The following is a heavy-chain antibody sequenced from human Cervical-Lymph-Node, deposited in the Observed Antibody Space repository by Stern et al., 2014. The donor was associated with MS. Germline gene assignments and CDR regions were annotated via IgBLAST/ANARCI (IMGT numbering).Heavy chain of an antibody. CDR1: TLTFSDIY. Sequence: QLVQSGGGLVKPGGSLRLSCAASTLTFSDIYMSWVRQAPGKGLEWVSYISNSGRNIYYADSVKGRFTISRDNAKNLLYLQMSSLRAEDTAVYYCASSTGTAHLHYWGQGTLVTVSS. V-gene: IGHV3-11*01. CDR2: ISNSGRNI. J-gene: IGHJ4*02. CDR3: ASSTGTAHLHY. D-gene: IGHD1-7*01.